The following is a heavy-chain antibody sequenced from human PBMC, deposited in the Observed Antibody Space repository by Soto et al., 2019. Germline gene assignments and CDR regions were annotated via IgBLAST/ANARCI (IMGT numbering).Heavy chain of an antibody. CDR3: AKAYFDILTGYFGDY. Sequence: VQLLESGGGLVQPGGSLRLSCAASGFTFSNYAMSWVRQAPGKGLEWASGMGNSGSRTYYADSVKGRFIISRDNSKNTLYLQMNSLRPEDTAVYYCAKAYFDILTGYFGDYWGQGTLVSVSS. CDR2: MGNSGSRT. V-gene: IGHV3-23*01. CDR1: GFTFSNYA. D-gene: IGHD3-9*01. J-gene: IGHJ4*02.